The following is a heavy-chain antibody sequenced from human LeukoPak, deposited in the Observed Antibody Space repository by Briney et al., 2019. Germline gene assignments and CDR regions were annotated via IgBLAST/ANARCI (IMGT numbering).Heavy chain of an antibody. CDR3: TRRLDD. V-gene: IGHV3-23*01. D-gene: IGHD3-16*01. J-gene: IGHJ4*02. Sequence: GGSLRLSCAASGFMFSSYAMSWVRQAPGKGLEWVSAISGSGGSTYYADSVKGRFTISRDNAQNSLYLQMNGLRVEDTAVYYCTRRLDDWGQGTLVTVSS. CDR2: ISGSGGST. CDR1: GFMFSSYA.